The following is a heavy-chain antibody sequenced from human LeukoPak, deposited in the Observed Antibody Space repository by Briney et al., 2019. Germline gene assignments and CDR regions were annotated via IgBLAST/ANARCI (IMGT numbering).Heavy chain of an antibody. CDR2: IYYSGST. CDR3: ARLDDSSGYLH. J-gene: IGHJ4*02. V-gene: IGHV4-34*01. CDR1: GGSFSGYY. D-gene: IGHD3-22*01. Sequence: SETLSLTCAVYGGSFSGYYWSWIRQPPGKGLEWIGSIYYSGSTYYNPSLKSQVTISVDTSKNQFSLKLSSVTAADTAVYYCARLDDSSGYLHWGQGTLVTVSS.